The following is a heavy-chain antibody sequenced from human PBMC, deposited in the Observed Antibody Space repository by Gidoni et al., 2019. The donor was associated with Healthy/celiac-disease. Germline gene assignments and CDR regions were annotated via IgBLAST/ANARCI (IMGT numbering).Heavy chain of an antibody. CDR3: ARDDSGWAFHYYYYGMDV. Sequence: EVQLVESGGGVVRPGWSLRLSCPASGFTFHDYGMGWVRQAPGKGLEWVSGINWNGGSTGYADSVKGRFTISRDNAKNSLYLQMNSLRAEDTALYHCARDDSGWAFHYYYYGMDVWGQGTTVTVSS. D-gene: IGHD6-19*01. J-gene: IGHJ6*02. CDR2: INWNGGST. CDR1: GFTFHDYG. V-gene: IGHV3-20*01.